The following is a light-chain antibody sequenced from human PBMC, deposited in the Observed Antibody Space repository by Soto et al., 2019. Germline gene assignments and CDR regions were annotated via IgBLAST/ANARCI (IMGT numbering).Light chain of an antibody. CDR3: SSYASSSSLRV. V-gene: IGLV2-14*01. CDR1: SSDVGGYNY. Sequence: QSVLTQPASVSGSPGPSITISCTGTSSDVGGYNYVSWYQQHPGKAPKLMIYGVSNRPSGVSNRFSGSKSGNTASLTISGLQAEDEGDYYCSSYASSSSLRVFGGGTKLTVL. CDR2: GVS. J-gene: IGLJ3*02.